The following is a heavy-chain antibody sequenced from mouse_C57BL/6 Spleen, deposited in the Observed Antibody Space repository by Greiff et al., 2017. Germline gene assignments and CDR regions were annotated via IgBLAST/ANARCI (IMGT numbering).Heavy chain of an antibody. CDR3: ARAYGNYDAMDY. CDR2: IYPGSGST. CDR1: GYTFTSYW. D-gene: IGHD2-10*02. V-gene: IGHV1-55*01. J-gene: IGHJ4*01. Sequence: QVQLQQPGAELVKPGASVKMSCKASGYTFTSYWITWVKQRPGQGLEWIGDIYPGSGSTNYNEKFKSKATLTVDTSSSTAYIQLSSLTSEDSAVYYCARAYGNYDAMDYWGQGTSVTVSS.